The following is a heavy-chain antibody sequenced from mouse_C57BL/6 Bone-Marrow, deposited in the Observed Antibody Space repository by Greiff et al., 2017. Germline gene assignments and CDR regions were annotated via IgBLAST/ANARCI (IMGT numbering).Heavy chain of an antibody. CDR3: AMPTVAPYYFGY. CDR1: GYTFTSYW. V-gene: IGHV1-74*01. CDR2: IHPSDSDT. D-gene: IGHD1-1*01. Sequence: VQLQQPGAELVKPGASVKVSCKASGYTFTSYWMHWVKQRPGQGLEWIGRIHPSDSDTNYNQKFKGKATLTVDKSSSTAYMRLSSLTSEDSAVYYCAMPTVAPYYFGYWGQGTTLTVSS. J-gene: IGHJ2*01.